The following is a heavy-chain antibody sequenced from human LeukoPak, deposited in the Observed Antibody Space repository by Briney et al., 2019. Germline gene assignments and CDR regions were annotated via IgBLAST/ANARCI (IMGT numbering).Heavy chain of an antibody. CDR1: GVSISSISYY. CDR3: ARDEHLYCSGGSCYRQGFWFDP. J-gene: IGHJ5*02. Sequence: SETLPLTCSVSGVSISSISYYWSWVRQPPGKGLEWIGSIYDSGSTYYNPSLKSRVTISMDTSKNQFSLRLTSVTAADTAMYHCARDEHLYCSGGSCYRQGFWFDPWGQGTLVTVSS. D-gene: IGHD2-15*01. V-gene: IGHV4-39*07. CDR2: IYDSGST.